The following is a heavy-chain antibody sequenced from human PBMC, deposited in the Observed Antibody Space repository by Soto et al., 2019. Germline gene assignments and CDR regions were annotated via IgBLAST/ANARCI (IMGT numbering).Heavy chain of an antibody. V-gene: IGHV1-2*04. CDR1: GDTFTGYY. Sequence: ASVKVSCKASGDTFTGYYMHWVRQAPGQGLEWMGWINPNSGGTNYAQKFQGWVTMTRDTSISTAYMELSRLRSDDTAVYYCARGPLMARTGSADYFASWGKGTLVPV. D-gene: IGHD3-10*01. CDR3: ARGPLMARTGSADYFAS. J-gene: IGHJ4*02. CDR2: INPNSGGT.